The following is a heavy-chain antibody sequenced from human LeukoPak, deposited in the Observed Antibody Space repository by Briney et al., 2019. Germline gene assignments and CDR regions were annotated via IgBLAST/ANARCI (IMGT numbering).Heavy chain of an antibody. CDR3: ATGGIVAQVRYYYYMDV. V-gene: IGHV1-2*02. Sequence: ASVKVSCKASGYTFTGNYMHWVRQAPGQGLGWMGWINPDSGGTNYAQKFQGRVTMTRDTSISTAYMELNRLRSDDTAVYYCATGGIVAQVRYYYYMDVWGKGTTVTVSS. D-gene: IGHD1-26*01. CDR1: GYTFTGNY. J-gene: IGHJ6*03. CDR2: INPDSGGT.